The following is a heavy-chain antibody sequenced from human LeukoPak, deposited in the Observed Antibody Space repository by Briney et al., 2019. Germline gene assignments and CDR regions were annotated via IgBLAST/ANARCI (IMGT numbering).Heavy chain of an antibody. CDR3: TPSLYDILTGSDY. Sequence: GGSLRLSCAASGFTFSGSAMHWVRQASGKGLEWVVRIRSKANSYATAYAASVKGRFTISRDDSKNTAYLQMNSLKTEDTAVYYCTPSLYDILTGSDYWGQETLVTVSS. CDR2: IRSKANSYAT. J-gene: IGHJ4*02. CDR1: GFTFSGSA. D-gene: IGHD3-9*01. V-gene: IGHV3-73*01.